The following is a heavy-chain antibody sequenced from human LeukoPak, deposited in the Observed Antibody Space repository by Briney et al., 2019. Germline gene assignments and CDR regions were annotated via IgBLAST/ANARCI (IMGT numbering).Heavy chain of an antibody. CDR2: IWHDGSIK. Sequence: GGALRLSCAASGFTFSTYDMHWVRQAPGKGLEWVAVIWHDGSIKYYADSVKGRFTISRDNSKNTLYLQMNSLRAEDTAVYYCARAVGPFDFWGPGTTVIVSS. V-gene: IGHV3-33*01. J-gene: IGHJ3*01. CDR1: GFTFSTYD. CDR3: ARAVGPFDF.